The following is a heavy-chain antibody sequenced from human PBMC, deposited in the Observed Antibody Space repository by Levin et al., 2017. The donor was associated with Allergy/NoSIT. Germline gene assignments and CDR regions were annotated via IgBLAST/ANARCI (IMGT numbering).Heavy chain of an antibody. CDR2: IIPIYETP. D-gene: IGHD1-26*01. Sequence: SVKVSCKASGGPFSTYGITWVRQAPGQGLEWLGGIIPIYETPDYAQKFQGRVAITADKSTTTVHMDLSSLRSEDTAVYYCARDLGGASRHADGFDIWGQGTLVIVSS. J-gene: IGHJ3*02. V-gene: IGHV1-69*06. CDR3: ARDLGGASRHADGFDI. CDR1: GGPFSTYG.